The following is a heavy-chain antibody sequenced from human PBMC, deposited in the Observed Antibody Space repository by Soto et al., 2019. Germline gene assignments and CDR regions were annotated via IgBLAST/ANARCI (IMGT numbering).Heavy chain of an antibody. D-gene: IGHD3-22*01. CDR3: ARDITMIVVVITTFGFDP. CDR2: INVANGNT. J-gene: IGHJ5*02. Sequence: QVQLVQSGAEVKKPGASVKVSRKASGYTFSSYALHWVRQAPGQRLEWMGWINVANGNTKYSQKFQGRVSITRDTSASTAYMELSSLRSEDTAVYYCARDITMIVVVITTFGFDPWGQGTLVTVSS. CDR1: GYTFSSYA. V-gene: IGHV1-3*01.